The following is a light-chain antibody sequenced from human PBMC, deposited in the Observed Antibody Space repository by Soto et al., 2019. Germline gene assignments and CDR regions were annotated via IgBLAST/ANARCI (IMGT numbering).Light chain of an antibody. CDR2: VNSDGSH. CDR3: QTWGTGIHV. J-gene: IGLJ1*01. Sequence: QLVLTQSPSASASLGASVKFTCTLSSGHSSYAIAWHQQQPEKGPRYLMKVNSDGSHSKGDGIPDRFSGSSSGAERYLTISSLQSEDEADYYCQTWGTGIHVFGTGTKLTVL. V-gene: IGLV4-69*01. CDR1: SGHSSYA.